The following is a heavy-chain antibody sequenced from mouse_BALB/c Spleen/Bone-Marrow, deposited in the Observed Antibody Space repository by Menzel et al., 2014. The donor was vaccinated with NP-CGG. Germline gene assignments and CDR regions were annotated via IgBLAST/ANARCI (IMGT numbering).Heavy chain of an antibody. J-gene: IGHJ3*01. CDR1: GFTFSNYW. CDR2: IRLKSNNYAT. V-gene: IGHV6-6*02. D-gene: IGHD3-1*01. CDR3: TTGFAY. Sequence: EAKVEESGGCLVQPGGSMKLSCVASGFTFSNYWMNWVRQSPEKGLEWVAEIRLKSNNYATHYAESVKGRFTISRDDSKSSVYLQMNNLRAEDTGIYYCTTGFAYWGQGTLVTVSA.